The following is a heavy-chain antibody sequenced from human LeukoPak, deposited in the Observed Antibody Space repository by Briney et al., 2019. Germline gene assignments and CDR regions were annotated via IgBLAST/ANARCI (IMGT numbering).Heavy chain of an antibody. D-gene: IGHD1-26*01. CDR3: VKDNGRWFDP. CDR1: GGSMRSNY. CDR2: IYYSGST. Sequence: PSETLSLTCTISGGSMRSNYWSLIRQPPGKGLEWIGNIYYSGSTNYNPSLKSRVAISIDPSKNQFSLKLSSVTAADTAIYYCVKDNGRWFDPWGQGTLVIVSS. J-gene: IGHJ5*02. V-gene: IGHV4-59*01.